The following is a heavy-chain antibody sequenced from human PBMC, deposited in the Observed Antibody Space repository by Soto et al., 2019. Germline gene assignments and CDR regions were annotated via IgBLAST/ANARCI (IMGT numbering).Heavy chain of an antibody. CDR2: ISWNSGSI. CDR1: GFTFDDYS. CDR3: AEDMGCEILAGSFFDY. J-gene: IGHJ4*02. V-gene: IGHV3-9*01. D-gene: IGHD3-9*01. Sequence: GGSLSLSGAASGFTFDDYSMHWVRQAPGKGLEWVSGISWNSGSIGYAASVKGRFTISRDNAKNSLYLQMNSLRAEDTALYACAEDMGCEILAGSFFDYLGQGTLVPVCS.